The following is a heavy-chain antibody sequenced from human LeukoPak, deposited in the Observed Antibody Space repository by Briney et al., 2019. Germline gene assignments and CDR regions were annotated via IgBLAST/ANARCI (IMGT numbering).Heavy chain of an antibody. J-gene: IGHJ4*02. D-gene: IGHD2/OR15-2a*01. CDR1: GFTFTSYA. CDR2: ITGSADTT. V-gene: IGHV3-23*01. CDR3: AKDRGIEYCIPPVSLGPFDN. Sequence: PGGSLRLSCAASGFTFTSYAMNWVRRAPGKGLEWASAITGSADTTYYADSVKGRFTISRDNSKNTLYLQMNSLRAEDTAVYYCAKDRGIEYCIPPVSLGPFDNWGQGTLVTASP.